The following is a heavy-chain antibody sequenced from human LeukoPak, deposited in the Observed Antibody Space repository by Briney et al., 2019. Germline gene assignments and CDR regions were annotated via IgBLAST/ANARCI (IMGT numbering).Heavy chain of an antibody. D-gene: IGHD3-10*01. J-gene: IGHJ4*02. Sequence: GGSLRLSCAASGFTFSNYAMSWVRQAPGKGLEWVSGISGSGGYTYYADSVKGRFTISRDNSNNTPYLQMNSLRAEDTALYYCAKGGFGEPPGYFDYWGQGTLVTVSS. CDR3: AKGGFGEPPGYFDY. CDR2: ISGSGGYT. CDR1: GFTFSNYA. V-gene: IGHV3-23*01.